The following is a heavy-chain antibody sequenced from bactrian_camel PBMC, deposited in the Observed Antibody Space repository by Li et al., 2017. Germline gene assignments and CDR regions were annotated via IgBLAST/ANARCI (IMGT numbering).Heavy chain of an antibody. D-gene: IGHD6*01. CDR3: AAVPSYGGNRCDTVLSEFNY. V-gene: IGHV3S55*01. Sequence: HVQLVESGGGAVQAGGSLRLSCVVSGHTYGCACVGWFSQAPGKEREGVATIDSDGSTNYADSVKGRFTISKDNAKNTLYLQMNNLKPDDTATYYCAAVPSYGGNRCDTVLSEFNYLGQGTQVTVS. CDR2: IDSDGST. CDR1: GHTYGCAC. J-gene: IGHJ4*01.